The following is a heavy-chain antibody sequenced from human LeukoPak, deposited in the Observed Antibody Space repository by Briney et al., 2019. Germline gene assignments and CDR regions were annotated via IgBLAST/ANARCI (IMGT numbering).Heavy chain of an antibody. CDR1: GFTFSSYS. Sequence: GGSLRLSCAASGFTFSSYSMNWVRQAPGKGLEWVSHISSSSRTTYYPDSVKGRFTISRDNAKNSLYLQMNSLRAEDTAVYYCARVLANYYMYVWGKGTTVTVSS. CDR3: ARVLANYYMYV. V-gene: IGHV3-48*04. D-gene: IGHD1-26*01. CDR2: ISSSSRTT. J-gene: IGHJ6*03.